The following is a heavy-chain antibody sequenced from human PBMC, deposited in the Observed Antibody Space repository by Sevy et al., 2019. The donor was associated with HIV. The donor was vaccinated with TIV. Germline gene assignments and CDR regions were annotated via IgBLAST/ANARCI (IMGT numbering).Heavy chain of an antibody. CDR2: VYYTGKT. J-gene: IGHJ6*03. CDR1: GGSITRYY. CDR3: ARGGAGRQFDYYYYMDV. Sequence: SETLSLTCNVSGGSITRYYWNWIRQTPGKGLEWIAFVYYTGKTNYNPSLKSRATVSLDTSKSQFSLKLSSVTAADTAVYYGARGGAGRQFDYYYYMDVWGKGTTVTVSS. D-gene: IGHD6-6*01. V-gene: IGHV4-59*01.